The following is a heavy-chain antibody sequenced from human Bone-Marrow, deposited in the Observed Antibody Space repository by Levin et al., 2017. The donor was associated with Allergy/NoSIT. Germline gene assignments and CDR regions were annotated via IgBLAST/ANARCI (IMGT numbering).Heavy chain of an antibody. CDR1: GFTFNDFA. Sequence: GGSLRLSCEASGFTFNDFAMHWVRQIPGKGLEWVTGIMWNSARMDYADSVKGRFTISRDNGKKSLYLEMNALRAEDTALYYCVKDRSSVDNWNYGGPFESWGQGTLVTVSS. CDR2: IMWNSARM. CDR3: VKDRSSVDNWNYGGPFES. J-gene: IGHJ4*02. D-gene: IGHD1-7*01. V-gene: IGHV3-9*01.